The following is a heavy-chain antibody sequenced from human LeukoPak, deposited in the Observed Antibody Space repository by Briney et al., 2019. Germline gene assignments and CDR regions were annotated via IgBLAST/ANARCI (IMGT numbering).Heavy chain of an antibody. J-gene: IGHJ2*01. CDR3: TGGVGWHFAL. Sequence: GGSLRLSCTASGFIFSSYCLMWVRQPPGKGLEWVATINEDENENFYADSVRGRFTISRDNAKNSLYLQMNSLRVEDTAVYYCTGGVGWHFALWGRGALVTVSS. D-gene: IGHD3-10*01. CDR2: INEDENEN. CDR1: GFIFSSYC. V-gene: IGHV3-7*01.